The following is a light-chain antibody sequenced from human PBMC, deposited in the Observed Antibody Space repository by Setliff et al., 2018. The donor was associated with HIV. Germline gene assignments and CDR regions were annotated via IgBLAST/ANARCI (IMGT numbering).Light chain of an antibody. CDR3: SSYSINNLYV. CDR1: SSDIGSSNS. Sequence: QSALAQPASVSGSPGQSITISCTGTSSDIGSSNSVSWYQQHPGKAPKVMIYNVDKRPSGVSNRFSGSKSGNTASLTISGLQTEDEADYYCSSYSINNLYVFATGTKVTVL. J-gene: IGLJ1*01. V-gene: IGLV2-14*03. CDR2: NVD.